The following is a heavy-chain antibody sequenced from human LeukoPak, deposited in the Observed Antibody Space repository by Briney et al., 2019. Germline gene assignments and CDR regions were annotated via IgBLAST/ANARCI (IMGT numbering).Heavy chain of an antibody. CDR1: GYSISSGYY. Sequence: SETLSLTCTVSGYSISSGYYWGWIRQPPGKGLEWIGSIYHSGSTYYNPSLKSRVTISVDTSKNQLSLKLSTVTAADTAVYYCARVRITIFGVVTNHDFDYWGQGTLVTVSS. CDR3: ARVRITIFGVVTNHDFDY. V-gene: IGHV4-38-2*02. D-gene: IGHD3-3*01. J-gene: IGHJ4*02. CDR2: IYHSGST.